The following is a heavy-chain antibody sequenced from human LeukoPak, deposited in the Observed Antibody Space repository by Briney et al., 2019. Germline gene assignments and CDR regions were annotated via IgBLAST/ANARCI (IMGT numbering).Heavy chain of an antibody. Sequence: GESLRISCKGSGYSFTSYWISWVRQMPGKGLEWMGRIDPSDSYTNYSPSFQGHVTISADKSISTAYLQWSSLKASDTAMYHCATVYSSSWYEFDYWGQGTLVTVSS. J-gene: IGHJ4*02. V-gene: IGHV5-10-1*01. D-gene: IGHD6-13*01. CDR1: GYSFTSYW. CDR3: ATVYSSSWYEFDY. CDR2: IDPSDSYT.